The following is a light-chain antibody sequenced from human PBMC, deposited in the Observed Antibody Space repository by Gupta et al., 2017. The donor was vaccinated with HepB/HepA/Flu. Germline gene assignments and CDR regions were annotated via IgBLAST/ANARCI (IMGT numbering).Light chain of an antibody. V-gene: IGKV1-5*03. CDR2: KAP. CDR1: QSISSW. Sequence: IQMTQSPSTLSASVGDRVTITCRASQSISSWLAWYQQKQGKAPKLLIYKAPSLESGVPSRFSGSGSGTEFTLTISSLQPDDFATYYCQQYNSYEGTFGQGTKVEIK. CDR3: QQYNSYEGT. J-gene: IGKJ1*01.